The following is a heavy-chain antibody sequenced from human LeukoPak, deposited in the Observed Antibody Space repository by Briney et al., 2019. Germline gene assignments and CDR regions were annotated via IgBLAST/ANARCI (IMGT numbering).Heavy chain of an antibody. J-gene: IGHJ6*03. D-gene: IGHD3-10*01. CDR1: GYTFTSYD. V-gene: IGHV1-8*01. CDR2: MNPNSGNT. Sequence: ASVKVSCKASGYTFTSYDINWVRQATGQGLEWMGWMNPNSGNTGYAQKFQGRVTMTRNTSISTAYMELSSLRSEDTAVYYCARVIDYYGSGSYYHFYYYYYMDVWGKGTTATISS. CDR3: ARVIDYYGSGSYYHFYYYYYMDV.